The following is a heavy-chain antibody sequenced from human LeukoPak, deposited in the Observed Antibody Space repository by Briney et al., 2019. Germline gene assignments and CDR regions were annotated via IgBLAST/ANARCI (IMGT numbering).Heavy chain of an antibody. V-gene: IGHV3-23*01. D-gene: IGHD4-11*01. Sequence: PGGSLRLSCAASGFTFSRYAMSWVRQAPGKGLQWVSAISGGRGSTYYADSVKGRFIISRDNSKNTLYLQMHSLRAEDTAVYYCAKSNPPFDYWGQGTLVTVSS. CDR3: AKSNPPFDY. J-gene: IGHJ4*02. CDR2: ISGGRGST. CDR1: GFTFSRYA.